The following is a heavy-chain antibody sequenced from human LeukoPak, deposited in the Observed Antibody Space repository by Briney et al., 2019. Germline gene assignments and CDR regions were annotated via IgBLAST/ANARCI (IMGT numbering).Heavy chain of an antibody. Sequence: PSETLPLTRTVSGGSINNYYWSWIRRPAGKGLEWLGRLYTSGSTTYNPSLKSRATMSVDTSKNQFSLKLSSVTAADTALYYCAGDDGGNSKYFHSWGQGTLATVSS. V-gene: IGHV4-4*07. D-gene: IGHD4-23*01. CDR2: LYTSGST. J-gene: IGHJ1*01. CDR1: GGSINNYY. CDR3: AGDDGGNSKYFHS.